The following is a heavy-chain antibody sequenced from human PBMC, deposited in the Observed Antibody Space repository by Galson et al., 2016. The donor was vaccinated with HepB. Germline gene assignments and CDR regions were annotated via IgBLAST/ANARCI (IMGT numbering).Heavy chain of an antibody. CDR3: ATRSSGWYYFDY. D-gene: IGHD6-19*01. J-gene: IGHJ4*02. V-gene: IGHV3-7*02. CDR1: GFTFSSYW. Sequence: SLRLSCAASGFTFSSYWMNWVRQAPGKGLEWVANTNQDGSEKYNVDSVKGRFIISRDNAKNSLYLQMNSLRAEDTAVYYCATRSSGWYYFDYWGQGTLVTVSS. CDR2: TNQDGSEK.